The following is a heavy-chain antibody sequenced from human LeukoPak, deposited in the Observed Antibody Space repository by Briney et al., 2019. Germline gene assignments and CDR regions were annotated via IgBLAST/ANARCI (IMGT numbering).Heavy chain of an antibody. CDR3: ARDDPLLRYFVGNGMDV. CDR2: INHSGST. Sequence: PSETLSLTCAVYGGSFSGYYWSWIRQPPGKGLEWIGEINHSGSTNYNPSLKSRVTISVDTSKNQFSLKLSSVTAADTAVYYCARDDPLLRYFVGNGMDVWGQGTTVTVSS. CDR1: GGSFSGYY. J-gene: IGHJ6*02. V-gene: IGHV4-34*01. D-gene: IGHD3-9*01.